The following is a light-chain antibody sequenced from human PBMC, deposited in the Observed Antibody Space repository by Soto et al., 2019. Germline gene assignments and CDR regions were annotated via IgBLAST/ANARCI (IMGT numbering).Light chain of an antibody. Sequence: DIQMTQSPSTLSASVGDIVTITCRASQSIGRWLAWYQQKPGKAPRLLIYDASSLQSGVPSRFSGIESGTRFTLTISGLQPDDFATYYCQQYNSWTFGQGTKVEIK. J-gene: IGKJ1*01. V-gene: IGKV1-5*01. CDR1: QSIGRW. CDR2: DAS. CDR3: QQYNSWT.